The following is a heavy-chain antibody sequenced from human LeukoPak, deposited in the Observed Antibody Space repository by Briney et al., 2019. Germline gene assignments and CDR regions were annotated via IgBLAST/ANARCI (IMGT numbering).Heavy chain of an antibody. Sequence: PGGSLRLSCAASGFTFISYAIHWVRQAPGKGLEWVAVISFHGTDTFYADSVKGRFTISRDNSKNTLYLQMNSLRAEDTAVYYCAKDQEETHAIGSSWYLENDYWGQGTLVTVSS. D-gene: IGHD6-13*01. V-gene: IGHV3-30*04. CDR2: ISFHGTDT. J-gene: IGHJ4*02. CDR3: AKDQEETHAIGSSWYLENDY. CDR1: GFTFISYA.